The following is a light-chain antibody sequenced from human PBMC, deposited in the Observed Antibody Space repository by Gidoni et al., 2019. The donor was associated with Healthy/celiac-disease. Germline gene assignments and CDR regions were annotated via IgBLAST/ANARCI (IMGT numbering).Light chain of an antibody. CDR2: QDS. J-gene: IGLJ2*01. V-gene: IGLV3-1*01. CDR1: KLGDKY. Sequence: SYELTQPPSGSVSTGQTASITCSGDKLGDKYACWYQQEPGQSPVLVIYQDSKRPSVIPGRFSGSNSGNTATLTLGGTQAVADADYYCQAWGSSTGVVFGGGTKLTVL. CDR3: QAWGSSTGVV.